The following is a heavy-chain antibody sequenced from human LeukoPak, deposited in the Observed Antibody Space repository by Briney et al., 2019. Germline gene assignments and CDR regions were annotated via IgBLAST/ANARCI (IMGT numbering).Heavy chain of an antibody. J-gene: IGHJ4*02. CDR2: ISSNGGST. V-gene: IGHV3-64D*06. Sequence: GESLRLSCSASGFTFSSYAMHWVRRAPGKGLEYVSAISSNGGSTYYADSVKGRFTISRDNSKNTLYLQMSSLRAEDTAVYYCVTDRRGILVRGTTFDYWGQGTLVTVSS. CDR3: VTDRRGILVRGTTFDY. D-gene: IGHD3-10*01. CDR1: GFTFSSYA.